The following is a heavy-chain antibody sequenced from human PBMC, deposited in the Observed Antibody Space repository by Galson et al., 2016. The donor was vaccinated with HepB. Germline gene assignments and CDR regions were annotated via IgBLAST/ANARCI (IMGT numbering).Heavy chain of an antibody. CDR3: VRDGDHYDFDF. CDR1: GFTSRNYW. J-gene: IGHJ4*02. V-gene: IGHV3-74*01. D-gene: IGHD4-17*01. Sequence: SLRLSCAVSGFTSRNYWMHWVRQAPGQGLVWVSRIDGGGSDTAYADSVRGRFTISRDNARNTLFLQMNSLRAEDTAVYYCVRDGDHYDFDFWGQGTLVTVSS. CDR2: IDGGGSDT.